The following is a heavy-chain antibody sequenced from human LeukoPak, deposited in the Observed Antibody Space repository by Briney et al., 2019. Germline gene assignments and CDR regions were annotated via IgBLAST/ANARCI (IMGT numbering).Heavy chain of an antibody. V-gene: IGHV4-39*07. J-gene: IGHJ3*02. Sequence: SETLSLTCTVSGGSISSSSYYWGWIRQPPGKGLEWIGSIYYSGSTYYNPSLKSRVTISVDTSKNQFSLKLSSVTAADTAVYYCARVGDIVVADAFDIWGQGTMVTVSS. CDR3: ARVGDIVVADAFDI. CDR1: GGSISSSSYY. CDR2: IYYSGST. D-gene: IGHD2-2*01.